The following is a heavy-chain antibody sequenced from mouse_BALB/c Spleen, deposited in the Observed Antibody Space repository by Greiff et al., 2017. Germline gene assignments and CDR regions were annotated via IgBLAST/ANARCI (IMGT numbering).Heavy chain of an antibody. CDR2: IWTGGGT. J-gene: IGHJ4*01. Sequence: VKLMESGPGLVAPSQSLSITCTVSGFSLTSYDISWIRQPPGKGLEWLGVIWTGGGTNYNSAFMSRLSISKDNSKSQVFLKMNSLQTDDTAIYYCVRTLVSDAMDYWGQGTSVTVSS. V-gene: IGHV2-9-2*01. CDR3: VRTLVSDAMDY. D-gene: IGHD2-10*02. CDR1: GFSLTSYD.